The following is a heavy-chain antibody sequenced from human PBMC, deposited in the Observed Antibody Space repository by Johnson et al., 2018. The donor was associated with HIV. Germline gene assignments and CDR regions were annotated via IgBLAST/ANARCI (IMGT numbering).Heavy chain of an antibody. V-gene: IGHV3-20*04. CDR2: INWSGGGT. J-gene: IGHJ3*02. CDR1: GFNFYEYD. Sequence: VQLVESGGGVVRPGGSLRLSCVASGFNFYEYDVSWVRQVLGKGLEWVSGINWSGGGTTYADSVKGRFTVSRDNSKNTLFLHMNSLGADDTAVYYCAKCRDYDSGGCSEAFDIWGQGTMVTVSS. CDR3: AKCRDYDSGGCSEAFDI. D-gene: IGHD3-22*01.